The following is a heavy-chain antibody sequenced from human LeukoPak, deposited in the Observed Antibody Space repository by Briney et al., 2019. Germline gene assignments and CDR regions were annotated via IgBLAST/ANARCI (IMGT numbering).Heavy chain of an antibody. Sequence: GGSLRLSCAASGFIFSDYHMSWIRQAPGKGLEWLAYISPGGDVRYFADSVRGRFSISRDYAKSSLFLQMHSLTAEDTAVYFCSGGRDITVAGPGGYFDYWGQGTLVTVSS. V-gene: IGHV3-11*01. CDR2: ISPGGDVR. CDR3: SGGRDITVAGPGGYFDY. D-gene: IGHD6-19*01. J-gene: IGHJ4*02. CDR1: GFIFSDYH.